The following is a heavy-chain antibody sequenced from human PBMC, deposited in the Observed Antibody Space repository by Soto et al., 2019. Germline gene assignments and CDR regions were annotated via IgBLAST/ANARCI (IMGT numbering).Heavy chain of an antibody. CDR1: DDSISSGGYY. CDR2: IYGTGNM. J-gene: IGHJ2*01. CDR3: ARGTETWFFAL. V-gene: IGHV4-31*03. Sequence: QVQLQESGPGLVKPSQTLSLTCTVSDDSISSGGYYWSWIRQHPGKGLEWIGYIYGTGNMYYKSSLTSRLTFAVDTSKNHFSLKLTSVTAADTAVYYCARGTETWFFALWGRGTLVTVSS.